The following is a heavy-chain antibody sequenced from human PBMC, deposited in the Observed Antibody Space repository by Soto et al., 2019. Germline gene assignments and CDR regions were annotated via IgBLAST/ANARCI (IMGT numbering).Heavy chain of an antibody. J-gene: IGHJ5*02. V-gene: IGHV1-18*01. CDR1: GYTFTSYG. Sequence: ASVKVSCKASGYTFTSYGISWVRQAPGQGLEWMGWISAYNGNTNYAQKLQGRVTMTTDTSTSTAYMELRSLRSDDTAVYYCARASRRADIVVVVAARPYLNWFDPWGQGTLVTVYS. D-gene: IGHD2-15*01. CDR2: ISAYNGNT. CDR3: ARASRRADIVVVVAARPYLNWFDP.